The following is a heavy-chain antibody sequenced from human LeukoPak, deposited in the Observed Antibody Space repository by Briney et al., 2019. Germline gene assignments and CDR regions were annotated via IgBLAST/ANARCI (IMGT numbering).Heavy chain of an antibody. J-gene: IGHJ4*02. CDR2: INNSGGST. CDR3: ARKYSGTNPFDY. V-gene: IGHV3-23*01. D-gene: IGHD1-26*01. Sequence: GGSLRLSCAASGFTFSSYAMSWVRQAPGKGLEWVSIINNSGGSTYCADSVKGRFTISRDLSKNTLYLQMNSLRAEDTALYYCARKYSGTNPFDYWGQGTLVTVSS. CDR1: GFTFSSYA.